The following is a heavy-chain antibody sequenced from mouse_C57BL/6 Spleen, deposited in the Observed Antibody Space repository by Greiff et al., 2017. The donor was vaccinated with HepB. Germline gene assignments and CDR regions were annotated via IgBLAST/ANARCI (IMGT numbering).Heavy chain of an antibody. V-gene: IGHV5-4*01. D-gene: IGHD1-1*01. Sequence: EVQLVESGGGLVKPGGSLKLSCAASGFTFSSYAMSWVRQTPEKRLEWVATISDGGSYTYYPDNVKGRFTISRDNAKNNLYLQMSHLKSEDTAMYYCAREGYGRSHWYFDVWGTGTTVTVSS. CDR2: ISDGGSYT. CDR1: GFTFSSYA. J-gene: IGHJ1*03. CDR3: AREGYGRSHWYFDV.